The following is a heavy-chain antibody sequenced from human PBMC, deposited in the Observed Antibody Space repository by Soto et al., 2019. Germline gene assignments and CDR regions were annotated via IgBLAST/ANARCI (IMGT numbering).Heavy chain of an antibody. Sequence: ASVKVSSKASGYTFTSYYMLWVRQVPGQGLEWMGIINPSGGSTSYAQKFQGRVTMTRDTSTSTVYMELSSLKSEDTAVYYCARVPEWLSKYYYYGMDVWGQGTTVTVS. CDR3: ARVPEWLSKYYYYGMDV. CDR1: GYTFTSYY. CDR2: INPSGGST. J-gene: IGHJ6*02. D-gene: IGHD3-3*01. V-gene: IGHV1-46*01.